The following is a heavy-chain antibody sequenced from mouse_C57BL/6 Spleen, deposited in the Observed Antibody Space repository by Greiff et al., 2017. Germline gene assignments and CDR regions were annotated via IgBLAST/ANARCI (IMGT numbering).Heavy chain of an antibody. Sequence: EVKLQESGPGLVKPSQSLSLTCSVTGYSITSGYYWNWIRQFPGNKLEWMGYISYDGSNNYNPSLKNRISITRDTSKNQFFLKLNSVTTEDTATYYCARGGYYGSRRYFDNWGQGTTRTVSS. D-gene: IGHD1-1*01. CDR1: GYSITSGYY. J-gene: IGHJ2*01. V-gene: IGHV3-6*01. CDR2: ISYDGSN. CDR3: ARGGYYGSRRYFDN.